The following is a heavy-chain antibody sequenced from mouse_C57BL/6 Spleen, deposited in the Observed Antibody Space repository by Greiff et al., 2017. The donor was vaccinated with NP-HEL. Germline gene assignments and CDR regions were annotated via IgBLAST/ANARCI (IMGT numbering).Heavy chain of an antibody. J-gene: IGHJ4*01. CDR1: GYTFTSYW. CDR2: IYPGSGST. CDR3: ARPYYYGSSYPYY. Sequence: QVHVKQPGAELVKPGASVKMSCKASGYTFTSYWITWVKQRPGQGLEWIGDIYPGSGSTNYNEKFKSKATLTVDTSSSTAYMQLSSLTSEDSVVYYCARPYYYGSSYPYYWGQGTSVTVSS. D-gene: IGHD1-1*01. V-gene: IGHV1-55*01.